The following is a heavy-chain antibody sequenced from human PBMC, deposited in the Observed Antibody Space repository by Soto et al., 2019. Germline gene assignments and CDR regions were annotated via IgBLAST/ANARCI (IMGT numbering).Heavy chain of an antibody. D-gene: IGHD5-18*01. CDR2: IWYDGSNK. Sequence: GGSLRLSCAASGFTFSSYAMSWVRQAPGKGLEWVAVIWYDGSNKYYADSVKGRFTISRDNSKNTLYLQMNSLRAEDTAVYYCARDVDTSLYDAFDIWGQGTMVTVSS. CDR1: GFTFSSYA. CDR3: ARDVDTSLYDAFDI. V-gene: IGHV3-33*08. J-gene: IGHJ3*02.